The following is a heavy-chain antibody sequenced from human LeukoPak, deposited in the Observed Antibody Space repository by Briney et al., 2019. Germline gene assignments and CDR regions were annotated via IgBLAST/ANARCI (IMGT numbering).Heavy chain of an antibody. D-gene: IGHD6-13*01. CDR3: AREGSSSPWDY. V-gene: IGHV4-34*01. J-gene: IGHJ4*02. CDR1: GGSFSGYY. CDR2: INHSGIT. Sequence: PSETLSLTCAVYGGSFSGYYWSWIRQPPGKGLEWIGEINHSGITNYNPSLKSRVTISVDTSKNQFSLKLSSVTAADTAVYYCAREGSSSPWDYWGQGTLVTVSS.